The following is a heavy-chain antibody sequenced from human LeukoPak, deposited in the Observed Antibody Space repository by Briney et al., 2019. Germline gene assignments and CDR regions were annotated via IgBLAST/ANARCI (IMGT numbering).Heavy chain of an antibody. V-gene: IGHV3-66*01. Sequence: GGSLRLSCAASGFTVSSNYMSWVRQAPGKGLEWVSVIYSDGSTYYADSVKGRFTISRDNSKNTLYLQMNSLRAEDTAVYYCAKKGFGELVIDYWGQGTLVTVSS. D-gene: IGHD3-10*01. J-gene: IGHJ4*02. CDR1: GFTVSSNY. CDR3: AKKGFGELVIDY. CDR2: IYSDGST.